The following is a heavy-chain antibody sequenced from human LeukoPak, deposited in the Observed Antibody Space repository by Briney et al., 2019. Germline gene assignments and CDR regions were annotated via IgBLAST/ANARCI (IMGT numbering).Heavy chain of an antibody. CDR1: GFTFSTYS. Sequence: PGGSLRLSCTASGFTFSTYSMNWVRQAPGKGLEWVSYISSSSSSIYYAYSVKGRFTISRDNAKNSLFLQMNSLRAEDTALYYCAGTFYYGSGSYVLAGYWGQGTLVTVSS. J-gene: IGHJ4*02. V-gene: IGHV3-48*01. CDR3: AGTFYYGSGSYVLAGY. CDR2: ISSSSSSI. D-gene: IGHD3-10*01.